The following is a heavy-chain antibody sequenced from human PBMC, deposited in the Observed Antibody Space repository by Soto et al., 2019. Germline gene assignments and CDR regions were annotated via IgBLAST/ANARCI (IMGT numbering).Heavy chain of an antibody. CDR1: GYSFTKYG. CDR3: ASDFYCSGSPLSPFSF. V-gene: IGHV1-18*01. Sequence: GSAVKACRKAPGYSFTKYGISWGRQAPGQGVEWMGWISGHNGNTNYAQKLQGRDTMTTDTSTSTANMKQRSLRSDETAEYYNASDFYCSGSPLSPFSFWAQRTPVLVSS. D-gene: IGHD2-15*01. CDR2: ISGHNGNT. J-gene: IGHJ4*02.